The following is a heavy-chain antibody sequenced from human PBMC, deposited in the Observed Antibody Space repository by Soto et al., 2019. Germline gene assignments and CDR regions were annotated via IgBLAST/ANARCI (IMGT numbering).Heavy chain of an antibody. CDR3: AKGSTAMTYFDY. CDR2: ISYDGSNK. CDR1: GFTFSSYG. J-gene: IGHJ4*02. V-gene: IGHV3-30*18. D-gene: IGHD5-18*01. Sequence: QVQLVESGGGVVQPGRSLRLSCAASGFTFSSYGMHWVRQVPGKGLEWVAVISYDGSNKYYADSVKGRFTISRDNSKNTLYLQMNSLRAEDTAVYYCAKGSTAMTYFDYWGQGTLVTVSS.